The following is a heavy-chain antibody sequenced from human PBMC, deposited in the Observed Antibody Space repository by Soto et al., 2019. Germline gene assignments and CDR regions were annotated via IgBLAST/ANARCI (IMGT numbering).Heavy chain of an antibody. CDR1: GFTFSSNW. V-gene: IGHV3-74*01. CDR3: ARGGNAGSGQYYLEDY. Sequence: EVQLVESGGDLVQPGGSLRLSCEASGFTFSSNWMHWVRQAPGKGLVWVSRMNPDGSSRGYADSVKGRFTISRDNAKNTLFLQMNSLRAEDTAVYYCARGGNAGSGQYYLEDYWGQRTLFTFSS. CDR2: MNPDGSSR. D-gene: IGHD3-10*01. J-gene: IGHJ4*02.